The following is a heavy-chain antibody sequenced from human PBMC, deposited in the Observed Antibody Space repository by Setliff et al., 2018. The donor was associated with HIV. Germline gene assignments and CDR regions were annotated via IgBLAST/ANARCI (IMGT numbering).Heavy chain of an antibody. J-gene: IGHJ5*02. V-gene: IGHV7-4-1*02. CDR3: ARALYGDYGGDINWFDP. CDR2: INTNTGSP. CDR1: GGTFSSYA. Sequence: GASVKVSCKASGGTFSSYAISWVRQAPGQGLEWMGWINTNTGSPTYAQAFTGRFVFSVDTSVTTACLQISSLKAEDTAVYYCARALYGDYGGDINWFDPWGQGTLVTVSS. D-gene: IGHD4-17*01.